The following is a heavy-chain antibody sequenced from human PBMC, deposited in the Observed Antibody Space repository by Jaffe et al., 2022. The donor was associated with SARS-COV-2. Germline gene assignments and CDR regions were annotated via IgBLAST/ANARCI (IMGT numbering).Heavy chain of an antibody. D-gene: IGHD4-17*01. Sequence: QVQLVQSGAEVKKPGASVKVSCKASGYTFTSYYMHWVRQAPGQGLEWMGIINPSGGSTSYAQKFQGRVTMTRDTSTSTVYMELSSLRSEDTAVYYCAGDLTGYGDYGLFDYWGQGTLVTVSS. J-gene: IGHJ4*02. CDR1: GYTFTSYY. CDR2: INPSGGST. V-gene: IGHV1-46*01. CDR3: AGDLTGYGDYGLFDY.